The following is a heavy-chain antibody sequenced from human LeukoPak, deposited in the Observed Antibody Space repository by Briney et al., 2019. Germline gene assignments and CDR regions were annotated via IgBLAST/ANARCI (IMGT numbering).Heavy chain of an antibody. D-gene: IGHD2-2*01. V-gene: IGHV3-7*01. Sequence: GGSLRLSCAASGFTFSSYWMSWVRQAPGKGLEWVANIKQDGSEKYYVDSVKGRFTISRDNAKNSLCLQMNSLRAEDTAVYYCASSPYLSDYYGMDVWGQGTTVTVSS. CDR3: ASSPYLSDYYGMDV. CDR1: GFTFSSYW. J-gene: IGHJ6*02. CDR2: IKQDGSEK.